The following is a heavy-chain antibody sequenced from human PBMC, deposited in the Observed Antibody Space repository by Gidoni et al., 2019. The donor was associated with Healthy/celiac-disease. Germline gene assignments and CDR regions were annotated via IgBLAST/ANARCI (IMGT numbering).Heavy chain of an antibody. J-gene: IGHJ6*02. CDR2: IQPNSGGT. V-gene: IGHV1-2*04. CDR1: GYTFTVYS. D-gene: IGHD6-13*01. CDR3: ERDGSSSWYLGGLALYYGMDV. Sequence: QVQLVQSGAEVKKPGASVKVSCKASGYTFTVYSLHWVRQATGQGLVWMGWIQPNSGGTNYAQKFQGWVTMTRDTSISTAYMELSRLRSDDTAVYYWERDGSSSWYLGGLALYYGMDVWGQGTTVTVSS.